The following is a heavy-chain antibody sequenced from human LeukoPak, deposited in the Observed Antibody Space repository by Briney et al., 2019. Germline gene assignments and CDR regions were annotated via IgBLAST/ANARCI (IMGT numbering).Heavy chain of an antibody. J-gene: IGHJ4*02. CDR2: MYYSGST. CDR3: ASDHSGWLGLGY. Sequence: SETLSLTCIVSGGSISSSSYYWGWIRQPPGKGLEWIGSMYYSGSTYYNPSLKSRVTISVDTSKNQFSLRLSSVTATDTGVYYCASDHSGWLGLGYWGQGTLVSVSS. D-gene: IGHD6-19*01. CDR1: GGSISSSSYY. V-gene: IGHV4-39*07.